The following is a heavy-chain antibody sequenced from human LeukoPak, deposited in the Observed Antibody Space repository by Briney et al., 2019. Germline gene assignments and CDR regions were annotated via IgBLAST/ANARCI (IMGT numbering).Heavy chain of an antibody. D-gene: IGHD3-10*01. CDR1: GDSFNYYF. CDR3: ARLKGSGSYAYNYYYGMDV. CDR2: IYYSGGT. Sequence: PSETLSLTCTVSGDSFNYYFYSWIRQPPGKGLEWIGYIYYSGGTNYNPSLKSRVTISIDTSKNQFSLKLSSVTAADTAAYYCARLKGSGSYAYNYYYGMDVWGQGTTVTVSS. V-gene: IGHV4-59*08. J-gene: IGHJ6*02.